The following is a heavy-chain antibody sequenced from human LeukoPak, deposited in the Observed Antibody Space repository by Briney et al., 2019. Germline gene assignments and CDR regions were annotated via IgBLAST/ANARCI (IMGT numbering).Heavy chain of an antibody. CDR1: GDSISSYY. V-gene: IGHV4-59*08. J-gene: IGHJ6*02. D-gene: IGHD6-25*01. CDR3: ARLRLTNYYYGLDV. Sequence: PSETLSLTCTVPGDSISSYYWSWIRQPPGKGLEWIGYIYYSGSTSYNPFLKSRVTISVDMSKNQFSLKLSSVTAADTAVYYCARLRLTNYYYGLDVWGQGTTVTVSS. CDR2: IYYSGST.